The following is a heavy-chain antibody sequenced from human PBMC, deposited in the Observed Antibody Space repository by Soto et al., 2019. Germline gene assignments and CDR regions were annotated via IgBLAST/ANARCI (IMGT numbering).Heavy chain of an antibody. D-gene: IGHD3-16*01. CDR3: ASNYAYAEGYYWYGIDV. V-gene: IGHV3-74*01. Sequence: GGSLRLSCAASGFTFSRYWMHWVRQAPGKGLVWVSRISSYGSDTHYADSVKGRFTISRDNAKNTLYLQMNSLRADDTAVYYCASNYAYAEGYYWYGIDVWGQGTTVTVPS. J-gene: IGHJ6*02. CDR1: GFTFSRYW. CDR2: ISSYGSDT.